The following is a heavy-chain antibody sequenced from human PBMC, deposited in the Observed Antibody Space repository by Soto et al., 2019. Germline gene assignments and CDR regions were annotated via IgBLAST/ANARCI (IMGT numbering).Heavy chain of an antibody. D-gene: IGHD2-15*01. CDR2: IYYSGST. CDR1: GGSISSGGYY. CDR3: ARDRRVVVAATSGMDV. V-gene: IGHV4-31*03. Sequence: QVQLQESGPGLVKPSQTLSLTCTVSGGSISSGGYYWSWIRQHPGKGLEWIGYIYYSGSTYYNPSPRRRVTISVDTSKNQFSLKLSSVTAADTAVYYCARDRRVVVAATSGMDVWGQGTTVTVSS. J-gene: IGHJ6*02.